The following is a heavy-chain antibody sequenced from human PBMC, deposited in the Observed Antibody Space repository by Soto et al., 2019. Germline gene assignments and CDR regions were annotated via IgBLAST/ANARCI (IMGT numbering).Heavy chain of an antibody. CDR3: ARQGGAYGSGSYWGPREAD. CDR2: IIPILGIA. Sequence: QVQLVQSGAEVKKPGSSVKVSCKASGGTFSSYTISWVRQAPGQGLEWMGRIIPILGIANYAQKFQGRVTITADKXXSXAXXELSSLRAEDAAVYYCARQGGAYGSGSYWGPREADWGQGTLVTVSS. J-gene: IGHJ4*02. D-gene: IGHD3-10*01. CDR1: GGTFSSYT. V-gene: IGHV1-69*02.